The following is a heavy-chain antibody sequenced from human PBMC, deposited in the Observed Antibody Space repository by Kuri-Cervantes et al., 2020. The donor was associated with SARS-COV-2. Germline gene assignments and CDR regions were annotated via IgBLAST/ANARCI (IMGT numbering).Heavy chain of an antibody. V-gene: IGHV3-30*18. CDR3: AKDQHGIVVVVAAIDY. D-gene: IGHD2-15*01. Sequence: LSLTCAASGFTFSDYYMSWIRQAPGKGLKWVALISYDGSNKFYADSVKGRFTISRDNSKNTLYLQMNSLRAEGTAVYYCAKDQHGIVVVVAAIDYWGQGTLVTVSS. CDR2: ISYDGSNK. CDR1: GFTFSDYY. J-gene: IGHJ4*02.